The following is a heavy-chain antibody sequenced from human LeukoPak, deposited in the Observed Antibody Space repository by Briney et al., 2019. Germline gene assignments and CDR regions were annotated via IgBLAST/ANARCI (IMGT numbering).Heavy chain of an antibody. CDR2: ISSSGGST. D-gene: IGHD3-3*01. CDR3: AKDSGDFLEWLLPFDY. CDR1: DFTFSDYA. J-gene: IGHJ4*02. Sequence: PGGSLRLSCAASDFTFSDYAMGWVRQTPGKGLDWVSTISSSGGSTYYADSVKGRFTISRDNSKNTLYLQMNSLRAEDTAVYYCAKDSGDFLEWLLPFDYWGQGTLVTVSS. V-gene: IGHV3-23*01.